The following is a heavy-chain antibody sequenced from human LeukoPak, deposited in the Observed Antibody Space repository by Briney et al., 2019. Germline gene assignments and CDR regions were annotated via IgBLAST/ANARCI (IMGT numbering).Heavy chain of an antibody. J-gene: IGHJ4*02. CDR1: GFTFSSYA. Sequence: GGSLRLSCAASGFTFSSYAMHWVRQAPGKGLEWVAVISYDGNNKYYADSVKGRFTISRDNSKNTLYLQMNSLRAEDTAVYYCARVLSGGYSYGNIDYWGQGTLVTVSS. D-gene: IGHD5-18*01. V-gene: IGHV3-30*04. CDR3: ARVLSGGYSYGNIDY. CDR2: ISYDGNNK.